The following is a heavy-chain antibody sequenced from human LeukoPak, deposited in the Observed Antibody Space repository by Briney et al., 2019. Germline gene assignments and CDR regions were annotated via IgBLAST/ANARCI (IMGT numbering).Heavy chain of an antibody. Sequence: ASVKVSCKASGYTFTSYAMNWVRQAPGQGLEWMGWINTNTGNPTYAQGLTGRFVFSLDASVSTAYLQISSLKAEDTAVYYCARVTRITMVRGVRYNWFDPWGQGTLVTVSS. CDR3: ARVTRITMVRGVRYNWFDP. CDR1: GYTFTSYA. V-gene: IGHV7-4-1*02. D-gene: IGHD3-10*01. CDR2: INTNTGNP. J-gene: IGHJ5*02.